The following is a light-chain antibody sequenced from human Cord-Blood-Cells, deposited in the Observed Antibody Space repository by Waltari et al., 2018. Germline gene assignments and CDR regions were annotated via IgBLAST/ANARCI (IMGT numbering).Light chain of an antibody. V-gene: IGKV1-16*01. CDR2: ASS. CDR3: QQYNSYPHT. Sequence: DIQMTQSPSPMSASVGDRVTTTCRASQSSSNYLACFQQQRGKAPESLLYASSSLQSGVPSMFSGSRSETDFTLTLSRLQPEDFATYYCQQYNSYPHTFGQGTKLEIK. J-gene: IGKJ2*01. CDR1: QSSSNY.